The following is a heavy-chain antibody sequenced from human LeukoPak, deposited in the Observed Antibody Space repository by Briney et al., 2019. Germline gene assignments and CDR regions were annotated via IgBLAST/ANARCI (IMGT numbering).Heavy chain of an antibody. D-gene: IGHD4-11*01. CDR1: GFTFSSYS. J-gene: IGHJ4*02. V-gene: IGHV3-23*05. Sequence: GGSLRLSCAASGFTFSSYSMGWVRQAPGKGLEWVSAIASSVTTTYYADSVKGRFTISRDNSKNMLYLQMNSLRAEDTAVYYCAKYQQQFFEYWGQGTLVTVSS. CDR3: AKYQQQFFEY. CDR2: IASSVTTT.